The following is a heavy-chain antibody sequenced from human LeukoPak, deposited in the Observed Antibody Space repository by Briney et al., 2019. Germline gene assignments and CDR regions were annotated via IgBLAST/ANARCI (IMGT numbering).Heavy chain of an antibody. CDR1: GYTFTSYD. D-gene: IGHD3-10*01. J-gene: IGHJ4*02. CDR2: MNPNSGNT. V-gene: IGHV1-8*01. Sequence: GASVKVSCKASGYTFTSYDINWVRQATGQGLEWMGWMNPNSGNTGYAQKFQGRVTMTRNTSISTAYMELSSLRSEDTAVYYCARGHQTQLRFTGGLAYWGQGALVTVSS. CDR3: ARGHQTQLRFTGGLAY.